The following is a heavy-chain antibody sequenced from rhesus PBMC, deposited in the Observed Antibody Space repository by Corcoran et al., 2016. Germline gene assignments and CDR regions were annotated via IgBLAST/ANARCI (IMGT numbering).Heavy chain of an antibody. CDR1: GYSIRSNNW. Sequence: QVQLQESGPGLVKPSETLSLTCVVSGYSIRSNNWWSWIRQIPGKALEWIGNICGNSADTYYNPSLRRRVTISKDTTKNQLSLKLNAMTAADTAIYYCARQSVDTAGTTNFDFWGQGVLVTVSS. D-gene: IGHD1-14*01. CDR3: ARQSVDTAGTTNFDF. CDR2: ICGNSADT. J-gene: IGHJ4*01. V-gene: IGHV4-65*02.